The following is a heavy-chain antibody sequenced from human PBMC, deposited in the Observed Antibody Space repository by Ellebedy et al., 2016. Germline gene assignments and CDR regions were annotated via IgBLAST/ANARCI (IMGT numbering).Heavy chain of an antibody. CDR1: GFSFSNSG. Sequence: GGSLRLSXAASGFSFSNSGMHWVRQAPGKGLEWVAVIWYDGSNKYYADSVKGRFTVSRDNSENTLYLQMNSLRAEDTAVYYCAKEPTMVTAGATYFDYWGQGTLVTVSS. J-gene: IGHJ4*02. V-gene: IGHV3-33*06. CDR2: IWYDGSNK. CDR3: AKEPTMVTAGATYFDY. D-gene: IGHD4/OR15-4a*01.